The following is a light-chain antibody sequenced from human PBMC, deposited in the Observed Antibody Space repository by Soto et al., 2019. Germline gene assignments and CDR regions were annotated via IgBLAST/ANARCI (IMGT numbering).Light chain of an antibody. CDR1: QGVSSK. CDR2: GAS. Sequence: EIVMTQSPATLSVSPGERATLSCRASQGVSSKLAWYQQIPGQAPRLLIYGASTRATGVPARFSGSGSGTEFTLTISGLQSEDFAVYYCQQYNEWPPWTFGQGTKVEVK. V-gene: IGKV3-15*01. J-gene: IGKJ1*01. CDR3: QQYNEWPPWT.